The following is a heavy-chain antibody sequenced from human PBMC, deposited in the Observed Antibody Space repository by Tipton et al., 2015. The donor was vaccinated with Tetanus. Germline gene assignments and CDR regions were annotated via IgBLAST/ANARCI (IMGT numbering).Heavy chain of an antibody. CDR1: GGSLRGGDHY. Sequence: TLSLTCTVSGGSLRGGDHYWSWIRQPPGKGLEWLAYVSSSGASNSNYSLKSRITVSRDTSKNHFSLRLASATAADTAVYFCARANFDFPKKGPFDSWGQGALVIVSS. D-gene: IGHD3-3*01. V-gene: IGHV4-61*03. J-gene: IGHJ4*02. CDR3: ARANFDFPKKGPFDS. CDR2: VSSSGAS.